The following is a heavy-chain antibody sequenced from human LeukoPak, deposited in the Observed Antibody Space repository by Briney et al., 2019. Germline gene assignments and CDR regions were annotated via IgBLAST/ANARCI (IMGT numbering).Heavy chain of an antibody. Sequence: GGSLRLSCAASGFTVSSNYMSWVRQAPGKGLEWVSRINSDGRSASYADSVKGRLTISRDNAKNTLYLQMKSLRAEDTAVYYCARVDSGSWYYFDYWGQGTLVSVSS. CDR3: ARVDSGSWYYFDY. V-gene: IGHV3-74*01. J-gene: IGHJ4*02. D-gene: IGHD6-13*01. CDR1: GFTVSSNY. CDR2: INSDGRSA.